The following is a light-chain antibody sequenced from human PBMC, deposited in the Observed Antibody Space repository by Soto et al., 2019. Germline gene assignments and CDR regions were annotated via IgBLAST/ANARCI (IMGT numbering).Light chain of an antibody. J-gene: IGKJ5*01. Sequence: EIVMTQSPSTLSVSPVERSTLSFIASQSVSSNLAWYQQKPGQAPRLLIYGASTRATGIPARFSGSGSGTEFTLTISSLQSEDFAIYYCQQYYDWPITFGQGTRLEIK. V-gene: IGKV3-15*01. CDR3: QQYYDWPIT. CDR1: QSVSSN. CDR2: GAS.